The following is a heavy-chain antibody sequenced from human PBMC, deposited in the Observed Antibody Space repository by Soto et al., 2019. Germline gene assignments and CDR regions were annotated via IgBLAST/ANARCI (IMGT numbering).Heavy chain of an antibody. D-gene: IGHD3-3*01. J-gene: IGHJ6*02. CDR2: INPNSGGT. V-gene: IGHV1-2*04. CDR1: GYTFTGYY. Sequence: GASVKVSCKASGYTFTGYYMHWVRQAPGQGLEWMGWINPNSGGTNYAQKFQGWVTMTRDTSISTAYMELSRLRSDDTAVYYCARAAPTFDFWRQYGMDVWGQGTTVTVSS. CDR3: ARAAPTFDFWRQYGMDV.